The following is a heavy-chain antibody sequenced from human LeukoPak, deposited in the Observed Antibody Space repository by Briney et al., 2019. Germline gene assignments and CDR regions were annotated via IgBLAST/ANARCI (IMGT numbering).Heavy chain of an antibody. D-gene: IGHD5-24*01. V-gene: IGHV3-9*01. CDR2: ISWNSGSI. CDR3: AREDGYNSADY. J-gene: IGHJ4*02. Sequence: PGGSLRLSCAASGFTFDDYAMHWVRQAPGKGLEWVSGISWNSGSIGYADSVKGRFTISRDNAKNSLYLQMNSLRAEDTAVYYCAREDGYNSADYWGQGTLVTVSS. CDR1: GFTFDDYA.